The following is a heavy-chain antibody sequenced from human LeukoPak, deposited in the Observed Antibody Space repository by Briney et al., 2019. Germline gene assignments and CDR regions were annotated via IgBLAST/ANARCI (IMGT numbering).Heavy chain of an antibody. CDR2: ISGSGGTT. J-gene: IGHJ4*02. Sequence: GGSLRLSCAASGFTFSNYAMSWVRQAPGKGLEWVSAISGSGGTTYHADSVKGRFTISRDNSKNTLYLQVNSLRAEDTAVYYCAELATEGYFDYWGQGTLVTVSS. V-gene: IGHV3-23*01. D-gene: IGHD2-15*01. CDR1: GFTFSNYA. CDR3: AELATEGYFDY.